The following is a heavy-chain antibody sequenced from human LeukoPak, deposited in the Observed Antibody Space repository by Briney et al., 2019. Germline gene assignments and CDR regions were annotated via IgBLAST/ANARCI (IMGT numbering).Heavy chain of an antibody. CDR1: GFTFSSYG. J-gene: IGHJ5*02. CDR2: IRYDGSNK. V-gene: IGHV3-30*02. Sequence: PGGSLRLSCAASGFTFSSYGMHWVRQAPGKGLEWVAFIRYDGSNKYYADSVKGRFTISRDNAKNSLYLQMNSLRAEDTAVYYCARDSPSSGWYRNWFDPWGQGTLVTVSS. CDR3: ARDSPSSGWYRNWFDP. D-gene: IGHD6-19*01.